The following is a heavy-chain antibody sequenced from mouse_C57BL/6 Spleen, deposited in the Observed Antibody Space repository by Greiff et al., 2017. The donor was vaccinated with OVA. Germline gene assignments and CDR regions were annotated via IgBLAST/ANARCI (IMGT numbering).Heavy chain of an antibody. D-gene: IGHD1-1*01. CDR3: ARANYGSSYWYFDV. Sequence: QVQLQQPGAELVKPGASVKLSCKASGYTFTSYWMHWVKQRPGQGLEWIGMIHPNSGSTNYNEKFKSKATLTVDKSSSTAYMQLGSLTSEDSAVYYCARANYGSSYWYFDVWGTGTTVTVSS. CDR2: IHPNSGST. J-gene: IGHJ1*03. CDR1: GYTFTSYW. V-gene: IGHV1-64*01.